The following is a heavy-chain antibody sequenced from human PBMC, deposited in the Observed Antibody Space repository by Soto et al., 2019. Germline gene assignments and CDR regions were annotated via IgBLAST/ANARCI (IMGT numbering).Heavy chain of an antibody. D-gene: IGHD3-3*01. Sequence: SETLSLTCVVSGGSITSAHWSWIRQFPGKGXEGIAYTAYTGNTNYNPSLKSRVTISMDTSKNQLSLKLTSVTAADTAVYYCARDSTILTRAMDVWGPGTTVTVSS. J-gene: IGHJ6*02. CDR3: ARDSTILTRAMDV. CDR2: TAYTGNT. CDR1: GGSITSAH. V-gene: IGHV4-59*12.